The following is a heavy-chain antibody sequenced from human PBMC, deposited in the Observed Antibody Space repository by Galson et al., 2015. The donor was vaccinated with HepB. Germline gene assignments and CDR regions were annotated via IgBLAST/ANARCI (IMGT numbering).Heavy chain of an antibody. D-gene: IGHD2-15*01. CDR2: ISYDGSTK. CDR3: ARGGYSRGGMDV. Sequence: SLRLSCAASGFTFSSYAMHWVRQAPGKGLEWVAVISYDGSTKYYADSVKGRFTISRDNSKNTLYLQMNSLRAEDTAVYYCARGGYSRGGMDVWGQGTTVTVSS. V-gene: IGHV3-30-3*01. CDR1: GFTFSSYA. J-gene: IGHJ6*02.